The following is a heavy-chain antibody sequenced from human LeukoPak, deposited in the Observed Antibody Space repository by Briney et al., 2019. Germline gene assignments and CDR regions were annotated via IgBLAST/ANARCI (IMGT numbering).Heavy chain of an antibody. CDR3: AKSNCGGDCYSLFDP. CDR1: GFIFSIHA. D-gene: IGHD2-21*02. Sequence: GGPLTLFCAVSGFIFSIHAMSCLRQAPGKGLEGVSGINSNDGRTYYADSVKGRFTISRDNSRNTLYVQMNSLRAEDTAVYYCAKSNCGGDCYSLFDPWGQGTLVTV. V-gene: IGHV3-23*01. CDR2: INSNDGRT. J-gene: IGHJ5*02.